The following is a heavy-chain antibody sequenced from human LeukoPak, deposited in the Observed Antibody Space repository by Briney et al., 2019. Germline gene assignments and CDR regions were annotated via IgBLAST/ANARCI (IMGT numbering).Heavy chain of an antibody. V-gene: IGHV1-69*04. CDR1: GGTFSSYA. D-gene: IGHD1-26*01. CDR3: ARGKWERSPFDY. Sequence: SVKVSCKASGGTFSSYAISWVRQAPGQGLEWMGRIIPILGIANYAQKFQGRVTITADKSTSTAYMELSGLRSEDTAVYYCARGKWERSPFDYWGQGTLVTVSS. J-gene: IGHJ4*02. CDR2: IIPILGIA.